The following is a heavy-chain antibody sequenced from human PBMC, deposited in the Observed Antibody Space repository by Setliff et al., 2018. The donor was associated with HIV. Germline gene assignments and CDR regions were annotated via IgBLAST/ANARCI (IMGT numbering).Heavy chain of an antibody. Sequence: PSETLSLTCGVSGYSIGSGYYWGWTRQPPGKGLEWIGSIYHNGITYYNPSLKSRVTISVDTSQNQFSLKLSSVTAADTAIYYCARRIYGNNPYFDYWSQGTLVTVSS. D-gene: IGHD4-17*01. CDR2: IYHNGIT. CDR3: ARRIYGNNPYFDY. J-gene: IGHJ4*02. V-gene: IGHV4-38-2*01. CDR1: GYSIGSGYY.